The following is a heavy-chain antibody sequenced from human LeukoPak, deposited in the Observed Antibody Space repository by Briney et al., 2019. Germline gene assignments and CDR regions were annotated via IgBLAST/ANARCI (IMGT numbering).Heavy chain of an antibody. Sequence: EPSETLSLTCTVSGGSISSSSYYWGWIRQPPGKGLEWIGSIYYSGSTYYNPSLKSRVTISVDTSKNQFSLKLSSVTAADTAVYYCARQTGDHPPPNWFDPWGQGTLVTVSS. D-gene: IGHD7-27*01. CDR3: ARQTGDHPPPNWFDP. V-gene: IGHV4-39*01. J-gene: IGHJ5*02. CDR2: IYYSGST. CDR1: GGSISSSSYY.